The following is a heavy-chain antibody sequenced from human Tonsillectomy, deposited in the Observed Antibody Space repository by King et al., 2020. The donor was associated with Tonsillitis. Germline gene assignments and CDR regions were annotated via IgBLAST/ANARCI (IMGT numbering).Heavy chain of an antibody. V-gene: IGHV3-30*04. CDR3: VRESLASEDSSSWYEPFDY. J-gene: IGHJ4*02. D-gene: IGHD6-13*01. CDR2: ISYDGSNK. Sequence: VQLVESGGGVVQPGRFLRLSCAASGFTFSSYPMHWVRQAPGKGLQWVAVISYDGSNKYYADSVKGRFTISRDISTNTLFLQMSSLRAEDTAVYYCVRESLASEDSSSWYEPFDYWGQGTLVSVSS. CDR1: GFTFSSYP.